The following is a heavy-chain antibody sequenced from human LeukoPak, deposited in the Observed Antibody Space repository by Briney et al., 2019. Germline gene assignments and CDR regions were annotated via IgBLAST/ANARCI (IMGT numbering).Heavy chain of an antibody. Sequence: NPSQTLSLTCTVSGGSISSGGYYWSWIRQPPGKGLEWIGYIYHSGSTYYNPSLKSRVTISVDRSKNQFSLKLSSVTAADTAVYYCARVRAPIGYFDLWGRGTLVTVSS. D-gene: IGHD2/OR15-2a*01. CDR1: GGSISSGGYY. J-gene: IGHJ2*01. CDR3: ARVRAPIGYFDL. V-gene: IGHV4-30-2*01. CDR2: IYHSGST.